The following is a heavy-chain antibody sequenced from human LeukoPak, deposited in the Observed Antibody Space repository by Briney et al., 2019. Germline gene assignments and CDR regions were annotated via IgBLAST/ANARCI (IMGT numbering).Heavy chain of an antibody. V-gene: IGHV4-61*02. J-gene: IGHJ5*02. CDR1: GGPISSGSYY. D-gene: IGHD1-20*01. CDR2: IYTSGST. Sequence: SQTLSLTCTVSGGPISSGSYYWSWIRQPAGKGLEWIGRIYTSGSTNYNPSLKSRVTISVDTSKNQFSLKLSSVTAADTAVYYCARERGDNWNVGPWGQGTLVTVSS. CDR3: ARERGDNWNVGP.